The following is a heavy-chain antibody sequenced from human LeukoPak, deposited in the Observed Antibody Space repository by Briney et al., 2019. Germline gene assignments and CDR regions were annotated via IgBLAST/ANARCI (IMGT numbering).Heavy chain of an antibody. CDR1: GFTFSSYW. Sequence: PGGSLRLSCAASGFTFSSYWMSWVRQAPGKGLEWVANIRQDGSEEFYVDSVKGRFTISRNNAKNSLYLQMNSLRAEDTAVYYCASSKGYADYWGQGTLVTVSS. D-gene: IGHD2-8*01. CDR2: IRQDGSEE. V-gene: IGHV3-7*05. CDR3: ASSKGYADY. J-gene: IGHJ4*02.